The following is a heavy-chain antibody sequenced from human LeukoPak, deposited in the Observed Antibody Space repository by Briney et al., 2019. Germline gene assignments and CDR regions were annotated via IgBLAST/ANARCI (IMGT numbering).Heavy chain of an antibody. Sequence: KPGGSLRLSCAASGFTFSNAWMSWVRQAPGKGLEWVGRIKSKTDGGTTDYAAPVKGRFTISRDNSKNTLYLQMNSLRAEDTAVYYCARGQVVAAQDYGMDVWGQGTTVTVSS. CDR2: IKSKTDGGTT. V-gene: IGHV3-15*01. CDR3: ARGQVVAAQDYGMDV. J-gene: IGHJ6*02. D-gene: IGHD2-15*01. CDR1: GFTFSNAW.